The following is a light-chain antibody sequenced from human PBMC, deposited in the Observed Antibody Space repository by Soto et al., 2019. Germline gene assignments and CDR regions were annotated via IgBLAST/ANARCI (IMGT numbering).Light chain of an antibody. Sequence: QSVLTQPRSVSGSPGQSVTISCTGTSSDVGGYNYVSWYQQHTDKAPKLMIYDVTKRPSGVPHRFSGSKSDNTASLTISGLQAEDEAEYYCCSYAGTNSYVFGTGTKVTAL. CDR3: CSYAGTNSYV. CDR1: SSDVGGYNY. J-gene: IGLJ1*01. V-gene: IGLV2-11*01. CDR2: DVT.